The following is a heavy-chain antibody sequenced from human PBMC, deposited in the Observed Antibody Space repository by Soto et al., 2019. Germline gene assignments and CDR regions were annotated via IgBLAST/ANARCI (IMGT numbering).Heavy chain of an antibody. CDR1: GFTFSNYS. V-gene: IGHV3-30*18. D-gene: IGHD1-1*01. Sequence: LRLSCAASGFTFSNYSMHWVRQAPCKGLEWVALTSYDGNNEYYTDSVKGRFTISRDNSKNTLFLQMNSPRPEDTAVYYCAKDKGVFNWATSYFDYWGQGALVTVSS. CDR2: TSYDGNNE. J-gene: IGHJ4*02. CDR3: AKDKGVFNWATSYFDY.